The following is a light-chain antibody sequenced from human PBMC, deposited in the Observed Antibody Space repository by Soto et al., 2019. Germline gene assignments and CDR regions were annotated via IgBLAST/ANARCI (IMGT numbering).Light chain of an antibody. CDR2: EVS. CDR3: SSYKYDTVSPFV. CDR1: SSDIGDYNF. J-gene: IGLJ6*01. V-gene: IGLV2-14*01. Sequence: QSALTQPASVSGSPGQSISISCTGTSSDIGDYNFVSWYQHHPGKAPKVIIYEVSNRPSGVSHRFAGSKSGNTASLIISGLQTEDEADYYCSSYKYDTVSPFVFGSGTKVTVL.